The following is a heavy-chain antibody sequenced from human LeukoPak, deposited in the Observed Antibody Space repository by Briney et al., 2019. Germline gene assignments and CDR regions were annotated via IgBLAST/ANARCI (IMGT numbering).Heavy chain of an antibody. V-gene: IGHV1-18*01. Sequence: ASVKVSCKASGYTFTSYGISWVRQAPGQGLEWMGWISAYNGNTNYAQKLQGRVTMTIDTSTSTAYMELRSLRSDDTAVYYCARRAGTYYYYYGMDVWGQGTTVTVSS. CDR3: ARRAGTYYYYYGMDV. J-gene: IGHJ6*02. CDR2: ISAYNGNT. D-gene: IGHD6-13*01. CDR1: GYTFTSYG.